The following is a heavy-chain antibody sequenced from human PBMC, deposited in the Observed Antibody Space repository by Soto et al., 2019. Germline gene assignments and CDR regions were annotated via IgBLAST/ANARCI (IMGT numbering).Heavy chain of an antibody. CDR3: ARAGYSSSWYQASYYYYGMDV. CDR2: INASGGNT. Sequence: ASVKVSCKASGYTFTSYAMHWVRQAPGQRLEWMGWINASGGNTKYAQKFQGRVTMTRDTSTSTAYMELSSLRSENTAVYYCARAGYSSSWYQASYYYYGMDVWGQGTTVTVSS. CDR1: GYTFTSYA. V-gene: IGHV1-3*01. J-gene: IGHJ6*02. D-gene: IGHD6-13*01.